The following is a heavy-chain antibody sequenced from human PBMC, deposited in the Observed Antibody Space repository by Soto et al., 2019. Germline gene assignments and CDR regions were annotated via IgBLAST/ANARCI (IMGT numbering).Heavy chain of an antibody. CDR1: GGSISSYY. D-gene: IGHD3-22*01. Sequence: SETLSLTCTVSGGSISSYYWSWIRQPPGKGLEWIGYVYYSGSTSYNPSLKSRVTISVDTSKNQFSLKLSSVTAADTAVYYCAREMDYYDSSGYYGNYFDYWGQGTLVTVSS. CDR3: AREMDYYDSSGYYGNYFDY. J-gene: IGHJ4*02. V-gene: IGHV4-59*12. CDR2: VYYSGST.